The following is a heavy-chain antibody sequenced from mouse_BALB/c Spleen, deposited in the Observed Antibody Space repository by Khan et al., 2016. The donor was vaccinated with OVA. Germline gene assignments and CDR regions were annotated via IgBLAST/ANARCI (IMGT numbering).Heavy chain of an antibody. V-gene: IGHV3-2*02. CDR3: ARSVTITTVVATDFDY. CDR1: GYSITSDYA. Sequence: EVQLQESGPGLVKPSQSLSLTCTVTGYSITSDYAWNWIRQFPGNKLEWMGYISYSGRTSYNPSLKSRISITRDTSKNQFFLQWNSVTTEDTATEYCARSVTITTVVATDFDYWGQGTTLTVSS. D-gene: IGHD1-1*01. J-gene: IGHJ2*01. CDR2: ISYSGRT.